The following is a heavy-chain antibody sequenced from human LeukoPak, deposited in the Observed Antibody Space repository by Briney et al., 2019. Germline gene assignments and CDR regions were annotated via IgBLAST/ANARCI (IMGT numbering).Heavy chain of an antibody. Sequence: GASVKVSCKASGYTFTSYGISWVRQAPGQGLEWMGWINAYNGNTNYAQKLQGRVTMTTDTSTSTAYMELRSLRSDDTAVYYCARVGLTSVGASYFDYWGQGTLVTVSS. V-gene: IGHV1-18*01. J-gene: IGHJ4*02. CDR3: ARVGLTSVGASYFDY. D-gene: IGHD1-26*01. CDR2: INAYNGNT. CDR1: GYTFTSYG.